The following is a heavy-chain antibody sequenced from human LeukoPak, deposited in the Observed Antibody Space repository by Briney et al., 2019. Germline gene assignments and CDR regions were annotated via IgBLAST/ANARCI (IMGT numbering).Heavy chain of an antibody. V-gene: IGHV3-23*01. CDR1: GFTFSSYV. D-gene: IGHD2/OR15-2a*01. CDR2: ISGRSDTT. Sequence: GGSLRLSCAASGFTFSSYVMSWVRQAPGKGLEWVSTISGRSDTTYYADSVKGRFTISRDNSKNTLYLQMNSLRAEDTALYYCAKDGLSILVPDFDYWGRGTLVTVSS. J-gene: IGHJ4*02. CDR3: AKDGLSILVPDFDY.